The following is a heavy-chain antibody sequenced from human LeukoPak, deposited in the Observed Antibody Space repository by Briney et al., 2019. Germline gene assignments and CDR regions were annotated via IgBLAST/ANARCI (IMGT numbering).Heavy chain of an antibody. CDR1: GGSFSSYY. D-gene: IGHD1-26*01. V-gene: IGHV4-39*01. Sequence: PSETLSLTCAVYGGSFSSYYWGWIRQPPGKGLEWIGSIYYSGSTYYNPSLKSRVTISVDTSKNQFSLKLSSVTAADTAVYYCARHNDLMGATLDYWGQGTLVTVSS. J-gene: IGHJ4*02. CDR2: IYYSGST. CDR3: ARHNDLMGATLDY.